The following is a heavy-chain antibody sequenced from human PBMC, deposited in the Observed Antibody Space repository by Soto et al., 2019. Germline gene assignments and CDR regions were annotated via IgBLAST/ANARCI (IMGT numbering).Heavy chain of an antibody. CDR1: GYTFTSYG. CDR2: ISAYNGNT. V-gene: IGHV1-18*01. J-gene: IGHJ4*02. Sequence: QVQLVQSGAEVKKPGASVKVSCKASGYTFTSYGISWVRQAPGQGLEWMGWISAYNGNTNYAQKLQGRVTMTTDTSXSXXYMELRSLRSDDTAVYYCARDSTDGNDPFSAGFDYWGQGTLVTVSS. D-gene: IGHD1-1*01. CDR3: ARDSTDGNDPFSAGFDY.